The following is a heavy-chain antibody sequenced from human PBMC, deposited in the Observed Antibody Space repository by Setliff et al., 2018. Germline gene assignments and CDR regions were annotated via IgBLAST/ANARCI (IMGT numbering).Heavy chain of an antibody. V-gene: IGHV4-39*01. CDR1: GGSICSSSYY. Sequence: SETLSLTCTVSGGSICSSSYYWGWIRQPPGKGLEWIGSIYYSGSTYYNPSLKSRVTISVDTSKNQFSLKLSSVTAADTAVYYCASFAGSSWVDYWGQGTLVTVSS. CDR2: IYYSGST. J-gene: IGHJ4*02. D-gene: IGHD6-13*01. CDR3: ASFAGSSWVDY.